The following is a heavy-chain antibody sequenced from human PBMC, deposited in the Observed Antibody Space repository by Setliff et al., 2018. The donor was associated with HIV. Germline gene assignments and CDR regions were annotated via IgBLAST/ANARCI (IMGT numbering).Heavy chain of an antibody. V-gene: IGHV1-18*01. D-gene: IGHD3-22*01. CDR3: ARDYYDSSGYYPYYFDY. CDR1: GYTFTSYG. CDR2: ISAYNGNT. Sequence: ASVMVSCKASGYTFTSYGISWVRQAPGQGLEWMGWISAYNGNTNYAQKLQGRVTMTTDTSTSTAYMELRSLRSDDTAVYYCARDYYDSSGYYPYYFDYWGQGTLVTVSS. J-gene: IGHJ4*02.